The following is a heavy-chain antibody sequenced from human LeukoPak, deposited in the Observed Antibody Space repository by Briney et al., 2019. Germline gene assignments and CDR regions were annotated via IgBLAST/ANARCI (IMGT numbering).Heavy chain of an antibody. Sequence: ASVKVSCKASGYTFTSYAMHWVRQAPGQRLEWMGWINAGNGNTKYSQKFQGRVTITRDTSASTAYMELSSLRSEDTAVYYCARPLYYYGSGSYYGGVDYWGQGTLVTVSS. V-gene: IGHV1-3*01. CDR3: ARPLYYYGSGSYYGGVDY. J-gene: IGHJ4*02. D-gene: IGHD3-10*01. CDR2: INAGNGNT. CDR1: GYTFTSYA.